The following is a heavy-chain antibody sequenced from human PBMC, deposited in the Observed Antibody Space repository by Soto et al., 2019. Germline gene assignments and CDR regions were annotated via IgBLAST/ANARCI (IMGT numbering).Heavy chain of an antibody. Sequence: QVQLVESGGGVVQPGRSLRLSCAASGFTFSSYGMHWVRQAPGKGVEWVAVISYDGSNKYYADSVKGRFTISRDNSKNTLYLQLNRLRAEDTAVYYCAKDDVLYSNYVGSPWDWGQGTLVTVSS. D-gene: IGHD4-4*01. CDR3: AKDDVLYSNYVGSPWD. CDR1: GFTFSSYG. J-gene: IGHJ4*02. V-gene: IGHV3-30*18. CDR2: ISYDGSNK.